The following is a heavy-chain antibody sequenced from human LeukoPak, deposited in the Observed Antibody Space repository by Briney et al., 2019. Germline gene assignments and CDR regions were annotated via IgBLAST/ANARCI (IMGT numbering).Heavy chain of an antibody. CDR1: GFTFSDYS. J-gene: IGHJ4*02. CDR3: ARAAGEMATIRY. V-gene: IGHV3-21*01. D-gene: IGHD5-24*01. Sequence: GGSLRLSCAASGFTFSDYSMKWIRQAPGKGLEWVSSISSSSTYIYYADSVKGRFTISRDNAKNSLYLQMNSLRAEDTAVYYCARAAGEMATIRYWGQGTLVTVSS. CDR2: ISSSSTYI.